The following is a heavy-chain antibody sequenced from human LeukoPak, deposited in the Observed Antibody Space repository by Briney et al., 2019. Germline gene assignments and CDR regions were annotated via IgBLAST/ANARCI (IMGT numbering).Heavy chain of an antibody. Sequence: SQTLSLTCAISGDSVSSNSAAWNCIRQSPSRGLEWLGRTYYRSKWYNDYAEFVRGRITINPDTSRNQFSLQLNSVTPEDTAVYYCAREDYGGTSGTYFDSWGQGNLITVSS. CDR3: AREDYGGTSGTYFDS. D-gene: IGHD4-23*01. CDR1: GDSVSSNSAA. CDR2: TYYRSKWYN. J-gene: IGHJ4*02. V-gene: IGHV6-1*01.